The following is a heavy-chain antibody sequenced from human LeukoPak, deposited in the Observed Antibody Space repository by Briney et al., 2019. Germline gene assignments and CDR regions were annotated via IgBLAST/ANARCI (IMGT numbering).Heavy chain of an antibody. V-gene: IGHV5-51*01. D-gene: IGHD3-16*02. CDR1: AYDFTNYW. CDR3: ARHKVSGGSHPGNYDS. CDR2: TYPGDSDT. Sequence: PGETLKISCKDSAYDFTNYWIAGVRQMPGKGLEGMAVTYPGDSDTRYSPSFQGQVTISAVKSLTTAYLQWCSLKASDTAMYYCARHKVSGGSHPGNYDSWGEGTQVTVSS. J-gene: IGHJ4*02.